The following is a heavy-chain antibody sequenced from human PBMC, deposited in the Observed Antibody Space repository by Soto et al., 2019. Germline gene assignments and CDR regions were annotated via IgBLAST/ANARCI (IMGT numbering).Heavy chain of an antibody. V-gene: IGHV1-18*01. CDR1: GDTFTTYG. J-gene: IGHJ4*02. D-gene: IGHD2-2*01. Sequence: QVQLVQSGAEVKKPGASVKVSCEGSGDTFTTYGISWVRQAPGQGLEWMGWISAYNGNTNYAQKFQGRFTMTTDTSTSTAYMELRSLTSDDTAVYYCAREYCSSVICYGVDYWGQGTLVTVSS. CDR2: ISAYNGNT. CDR3: AREYCSSVICYGVDY.